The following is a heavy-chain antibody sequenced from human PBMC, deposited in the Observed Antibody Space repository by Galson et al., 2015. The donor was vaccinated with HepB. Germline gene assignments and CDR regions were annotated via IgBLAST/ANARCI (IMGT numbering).Heavy chain of an antibody. D-gene: IGHD3-3*01. J-gene: IGHJ6*03. CDR2: ISSSSSYI. Sequence: SLRLSCAASGFTFSSYSMNWVRQAPGKGLEWVSSISSSSSYIYYADSVKGRFTISRDNAKNSLYLQMNSLRAEDTAVYYCARVPFYYDFWSGYGSYYYYYYMDVWGKGTTVTVSS. CDR1: GFTFSSYS. V-gene: IGHV3-21*01. CDR3: ARVPFYYDFWSGYGSYYYYYYMDV.